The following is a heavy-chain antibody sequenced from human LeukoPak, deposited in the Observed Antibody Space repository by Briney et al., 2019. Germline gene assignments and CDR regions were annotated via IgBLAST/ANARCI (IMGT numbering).Heavy chain of an antibody. CDR3: ARRNGQDIVATFRRRYYFDY. Sequence: PSETLSLTCTVSGGSISSRPYYWGWVRQPPGKGLEWIGTISYSGTTYYSPSLKSRVTISINTSKNQFSLKLSSVTAADTAVYYCARRNGQDIVATFRRRYYFDYWGQGTLVTVSS. CDR1: GGSISSRPYY. J-gene: IGHJ4*02. D-gene: IGHD5-12*01. V-gene: IGHV4-39*07. CDR2: ISYSGTT.